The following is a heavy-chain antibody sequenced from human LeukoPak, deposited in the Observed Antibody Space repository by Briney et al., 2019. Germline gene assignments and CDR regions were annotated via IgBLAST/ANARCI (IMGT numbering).Heavy chain of an antibody. CDR3: ARALGYGSAGRCSCIDP. Sequence: ASVKVSCKTSGYTFTSYDINWVRQATGQGLEWMGWVNPNSGNTSSAQKFQGRGTITRNTSISTAYMELSSLKSEDTAVYYCARALGYGSAGRCSCIDPWGQGTLVTASS. CDR1: GYTFTSYD. CDR2: VNPNSGNT. D-gene: IGHD2-15*01. J-gene: IGHJ5*02. V-gene: IGHV1-8*01.